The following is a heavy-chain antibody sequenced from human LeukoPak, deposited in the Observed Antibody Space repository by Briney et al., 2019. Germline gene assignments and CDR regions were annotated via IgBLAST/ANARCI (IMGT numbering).Heavy chain of an antibody. V-gene: IGHV1-69*13. J-gene: IGHJ4*02. CDR3: ARDGDSSGPIIV. CDR1: GGTFSSYA. D-gene: IGHD3-22*01. CDR2: IIPMFGKA. Sequence: ASVKVSCKASGGTFSSYAINWVRQAPGQGLEWMGGIIPMFGKANYAQKFQGRVTITADESTSTAYMELSSLRSEDTAVYYCARDGDSSGPIIVWGQGTLVTVSS.